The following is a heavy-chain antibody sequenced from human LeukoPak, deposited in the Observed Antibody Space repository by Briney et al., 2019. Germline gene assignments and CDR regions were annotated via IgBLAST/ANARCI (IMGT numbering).Heavy chain of an antibody. CDR2: IYYSGST. J-gene: IGHJ5*02. CDR3: ARGPRITIFGVVPHGWFDP. V-gene: IGHV4-59*01. CDR1: GGSISSYY. D-gene: IGHD3-3*01. Sequence: SETLSLTCTVSGGSISSYYWSWIRQPPGEGLEWIGYIYYSGSTNYNPSLKSRVTISVDTSKNQFSLKLSSVTAADTAVYYCARGPRITIFGVVPHGWFDPWGQGTLVTVSS.